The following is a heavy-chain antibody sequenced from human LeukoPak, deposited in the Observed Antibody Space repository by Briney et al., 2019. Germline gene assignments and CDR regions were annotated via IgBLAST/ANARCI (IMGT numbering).Heavy chain of an antibody. CDR2: INYSGST. D-gene: IGHD7-27*01. Sequence: PSETLSLTCTVSGGSISSHYWSWIRQSPGKGLEWIGYINYSGSTNYNPSLQSRVTTSVDTSKNQFSLEVTSVTAADTAVYYCARASSGPYYFDFWGQGTLVTVSS. CDR1: GGSISSHY. J-gene: IGHJ4*02. CDR3: ARASSGPYYFDF. V-gene: IGHV4-59*11.